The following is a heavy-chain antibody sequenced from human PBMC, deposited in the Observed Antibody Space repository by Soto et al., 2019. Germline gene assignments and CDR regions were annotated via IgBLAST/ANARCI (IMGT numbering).Heavy chain of an antibody. CDR2: IYYSGST. V-gene: IGHV4-59*01. D-gene: IGHD5-18*01. CDR1: GGSISSYY. J-gene: IGHJ6*02. CDR3: ARARIQRRSYYYYGMDV. Sequence: KPSETLSLTCTVSGGSISSYYWSWIRQPPGKGLEWIGYIYYSGSTNYNPSLKSRVTISVDTSKNQFSLKLSSVTAADTAVYYCARARIQRRSYYYYGMDVWGQGTTVTVSS.